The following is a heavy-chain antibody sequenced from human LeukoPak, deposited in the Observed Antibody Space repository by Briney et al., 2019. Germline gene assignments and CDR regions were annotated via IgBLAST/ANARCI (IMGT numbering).Heavy chain of an antibody. V-gene: IGHV3-30-3*01. CDR1: GFTFSSYA. J-gene: IGHJ4*02. D-gene: IGHD6-13*01. CDR2: ISYDGSNK. CDR3: ARGVKSSWYYFDY. Sequence: GRSLRLSCAASGFTFSSYAMHWVRQAPGKGLEWVAVISYDGSNKYYADSVKGRFTTSRDNSKNTLYLQMNSLRAEDTAVYYCARGVKSSWYYFDYWGQGTLVTVSS.